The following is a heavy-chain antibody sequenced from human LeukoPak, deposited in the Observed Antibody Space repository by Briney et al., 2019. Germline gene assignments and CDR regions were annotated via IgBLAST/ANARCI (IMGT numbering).Heavy chain of an antibody. D-gene: IGHD6-6*01. Sequence: ASVKVSCKASGYTFTSYYMHWVRQAPGQGLEWMGIINPSGGSTSYAQKFQGRVTMTRDMSTSTVYMELSSLRSEDTAVCYCARDGSSSSGFYYYYYYTDVWGKGTTVTVSS. CDR1: GYTFTSYY. V-gene: IGHV1-46*01. CDR2: INPSGGST. CDR3: ARDGSSSSGFYYYYYYTDV. J-gene: IGHJ6*03.